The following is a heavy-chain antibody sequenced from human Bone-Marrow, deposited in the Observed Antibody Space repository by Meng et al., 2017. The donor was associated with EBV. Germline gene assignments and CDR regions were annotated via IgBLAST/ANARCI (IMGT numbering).Heavy chain of an antibody. CDR2: INPNSGGT. CDR1: GYTFSGYY. D-gene: IGHD3-3*01. Sequence: QGQLVQSGAEVKKPGASVKVSCKASGYTFSGYYMHWVRQAPGQGLEWMGRINPNSGGTNYAQKFQGRVTMSRDTSISTAYMELSRLRSDDTALYYCARDLTNDYFDYWGQGTLVTVSS. V-gene: IGHV1-2*06. CDR3: ARDLTNDYFDY. J-gene: IGHJ4*02.